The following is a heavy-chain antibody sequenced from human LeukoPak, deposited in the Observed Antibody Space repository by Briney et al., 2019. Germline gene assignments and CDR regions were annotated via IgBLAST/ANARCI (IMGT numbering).Heavy chain of an antibody. CDR2: YYYRGST. J-gene: IGHJ5*02. CDR3: ARGGLYSTWYSLDP. V-gene: IGHV4-31*03. Sequence: SETLSLTCSVPGASITDVGHYWTWIPQPPEKGLELIGYYYYRGSTYYSPSIKSRFTISVDTSKNQFSLKLTSVTAADTAVYYCARGGLYSTWYSLDPWGQGTLVTVS. D-gene: IGHD6-13*01. CDR1: GASITDVGHY.